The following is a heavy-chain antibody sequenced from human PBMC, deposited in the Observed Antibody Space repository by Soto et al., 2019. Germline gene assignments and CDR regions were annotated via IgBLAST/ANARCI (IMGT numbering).Heavy chain of an antibody. CDR3: VSDSVRFGPAFDS. V-gene: IGHV4-30-4*01. Sequence: PSETLSLTCTVSGGSISSGEYYWSWIRQPPGGGLEWIGYVFYTGSAYYYNPSLKRRVTISVDTFNNQFSLKLSSVTAADTAVYFCVSDSVRFGPAFDSWGQGTLVTVSS. CDR1: GGSISSGEYY. CDR2: VFYTGSAY. J-gene: IGHJ4*02. D-gene: IGHD2-2*01.